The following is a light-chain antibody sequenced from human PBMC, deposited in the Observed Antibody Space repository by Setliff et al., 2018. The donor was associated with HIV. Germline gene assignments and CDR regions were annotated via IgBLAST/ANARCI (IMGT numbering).Light chain of an antibody. CDR3: QLWDSASDHGV. V-gene: IGLV3-21*01. CDR2: YNG. CDR1: DIGTKS. J-gene: IGLJ3*02. Sequence: SYDLTQPPSVSVAPGKTATITCEGNDIGTKSVHWYQQKPGQAPVLLIYYNGDRTSEIPARFSGSNSGSTATLTISWVEAGDEADYYCQLWDSASDHGVFGGGTKVTVL.